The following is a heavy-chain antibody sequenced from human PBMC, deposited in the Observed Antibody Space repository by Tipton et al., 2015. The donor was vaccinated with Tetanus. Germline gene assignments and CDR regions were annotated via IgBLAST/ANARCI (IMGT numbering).Heavy chain of an antibody. V-gene: IGHV4-31*03. CDR2: IYDSGNT. CDR1: GGSISTGGYS. CDR3: ARNHPPRGYPYGGFHS. J-gene: IGHJ4*02. Sequence: TLSLTCTVSGGSISTGGYSWNWIRQHPGKGLERIGYIYDSGNTLYNPSLKSRATMSIDASKTHLSLKLTSVTAADTAVYYCARNHPPRGYPYGGFHSWGQGTLVTVSS. D-gene: IGHD5-12*01.